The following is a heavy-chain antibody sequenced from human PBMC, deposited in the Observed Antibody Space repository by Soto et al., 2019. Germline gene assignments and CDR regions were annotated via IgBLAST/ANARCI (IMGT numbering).Heavy chain of an antibody. CDR3: AREYSSSSPVDYYYSYMDV. Sequence: ASVKVSCKASGYTFTSYGISWVRQAPGQGLEWMGWISAYNGNTNYAQKLQGRVTMTTDTSTSTAYMELRSLRSDDTAVYYCAREYSSSSPVDYYYSYMDVWGKGTTVTVSS. V-gene: IGHV1-18*01. CDR1: GYTFTSYG. CDR2: ISAYNGNT. J-gene: IGHJ6*03. D-gene: IGHD6-6*01.